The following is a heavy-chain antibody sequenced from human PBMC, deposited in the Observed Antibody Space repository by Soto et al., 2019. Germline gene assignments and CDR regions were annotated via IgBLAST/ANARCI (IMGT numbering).Heavy chain of an antibody. CDR2: IWYDGSNK. J-gene: IGHJ4*02. CDR3: ARDRKLYGPDDY. V-gene: IGHV3-33*01. Sequence: GGSLRLSCSASGFTFSSYGMHWVRQAPGKGLEWVAVIWYDGSNKYYADSVKGRFTISRDNSKNTLYLQMNSLRAEDTAVYYCARDRKLYGPDDYWGQGTLVTVS. D-gene: IGHD3-16*01. CDR1: GFTFSSYG.